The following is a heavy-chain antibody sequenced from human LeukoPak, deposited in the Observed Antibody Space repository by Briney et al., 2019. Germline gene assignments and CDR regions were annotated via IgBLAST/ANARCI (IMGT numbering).Heavy chain of an antibody. V-gene: IGHV1-18*01. Sequence: ASVKVSCKASGYTFTSYGISWVRQAPGQGLEWMGWISAYDGNTNYAQKLQGRVTMTTGTSTSTAYMELRSLRSDDTAVYYCAKFNDYGDYVNWFDPWGQGTLVTVSS. CDR2: ISAYDGNT. CDR3: AKFNDYGDYVNWFDP. J-gene: IGHJ5*02. CDR1: GYTFTSYG. D-gene: IGHD4-17*01.